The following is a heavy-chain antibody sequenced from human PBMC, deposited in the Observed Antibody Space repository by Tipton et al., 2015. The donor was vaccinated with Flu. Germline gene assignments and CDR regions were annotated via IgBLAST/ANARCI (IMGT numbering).Heavy chain of an antibody. J-gene: IGHJ4*02. CDR3: ARVLSSSCAY. CDR2: ISSSGSTI. V-gene: IGHV3-11*01. CDR1: GFTFRDYS. D-gene: IGHD6-13*01. Sequence: SLRLSCAASGFTFRDYSMRWIRQAPGKGLEWVSYISSSGSTIYYADSVKGRFTISRDNAKNSLYLQMNSLRAEDTAVYYCARVLSSSCAYWGQGTLVTVAS.